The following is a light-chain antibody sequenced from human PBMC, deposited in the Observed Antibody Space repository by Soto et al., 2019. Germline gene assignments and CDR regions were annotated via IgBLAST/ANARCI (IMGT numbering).Light chain of an antibody. Sequence: DVVMTQSPLSLPVTLGQPASISCRSSQSLVYSDGNTYLNWFQQRPGQSPRRLIYRVSNRDSGVPARFRGRGSGTDFTLKISRVEAEDVGLYYCMQSTHSPRTFGQGTKVDI. J-gene: IGKJ1*01. CDR2: RVS. V-gene: IGKV2-30*01. CDR3: MQSTHSPRT. CDR1: QSLVYSDGNTY.